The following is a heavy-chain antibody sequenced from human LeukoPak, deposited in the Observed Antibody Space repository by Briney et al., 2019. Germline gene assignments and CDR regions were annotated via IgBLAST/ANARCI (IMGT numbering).Heavy chain of an antibody. D-gene: IGHD3-16*01. CDR2: ISAYNGNT. Sequence: GASVKVSCKASGYTFTSYGISWVRQAPGQGLEWMGWISAYNGNTNYARKLQGRVTMTTDTSTSTAYMELRSLRSDDTAVYYCASSLGPHDYYYYFMDVWGKGTTVTVSS. CDR3: ASSLGPHDYYYYFMDV. CDR1: GYTFTSYG. J-gene: IGHJ6*03. V-gene: IGHV1-18*01.